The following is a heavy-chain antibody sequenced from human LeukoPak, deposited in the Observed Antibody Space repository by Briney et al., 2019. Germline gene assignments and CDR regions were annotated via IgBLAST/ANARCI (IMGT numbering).Heavy chain of an antibody. CDR2: IIPILGIA. Sequence: SVKVSCKASGGTFSSYAISWVRQAPGQGLEWMGRIIPILGIANYAQKFQGRVTITADESTSTAYMELSSLRSEDTAVYYCARQNKVYYDYVWGSSWFDPWGQGTLVTVSS. J-gene: IGHJ5*02. CDR1: GGTFSSYA. V-gene: IGHV1-69*04. CDR3: ARQNKVYYDYVWGSSWFDP. D-gene: IGHD3-16*01.